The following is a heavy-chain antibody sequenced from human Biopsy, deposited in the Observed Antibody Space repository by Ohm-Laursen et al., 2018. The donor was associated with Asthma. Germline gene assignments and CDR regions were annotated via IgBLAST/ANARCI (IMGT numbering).Heavy chain of an antibody. CDR3: ARKAGSCISRTCYSLDF. J-gene: IGHJ4*02. D-gene: IGHD2-2*01. CDR1: GGTFNTYV. Sequence: GASVKVSYNSLGGTFNTYVIGWVRQAPGQGLEWMGGINSVFGTTTYPQKFQDRVTITADDSTSTVYMELSSLRSEDTAVYYCARKAGSCISRTCYSLDFWGQGTLVTVSS. CDR2: INSVFGTT. V-gene: IGHV1-69*13.